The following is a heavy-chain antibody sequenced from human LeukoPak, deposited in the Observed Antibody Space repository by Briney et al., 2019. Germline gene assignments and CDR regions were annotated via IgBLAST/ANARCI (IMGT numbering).Heavy chain of an antibody. CDR3: ARDPRGLYLPYYYDSSVGWFDP. J-gene: IGHJ5*02. CDR1: GYTFTSYA. CDR2: INTNTGNP. V-gene: IGHV7-4-1*02. D-gene: IGHD3-22*01. Sequence: ASVKVSCKASGYTFTSYAMNWVRQAPGQGLEWMGWINTNTGNPTYAQGFTGRFVFSLDTSVSTAYLQISSLKAEDTAVYYCARDPRGLYLPYYYDSSVGWFDPWGQGTLVTVSS.